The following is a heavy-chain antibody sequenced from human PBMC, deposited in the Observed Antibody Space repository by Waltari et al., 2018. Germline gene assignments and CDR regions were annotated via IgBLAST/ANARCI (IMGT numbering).Heavy chain of an antibody. CDR2: LSGSGATT. V-gene: IGHV3-23*01. CDR1: GLRLRGFS. D-gene: IGHD5-12*01. CDR3: AKAFRGYSGSYFDI. Sequence: QLLESGGGLVQPGGSLRPSCAATGLRLRGFSMHWVRQAPGKGLEWVSGLSGSGATTYYADSVRGRFTVSRDNSRNTVDLQMNSLRAEDTAVYYCAKAFRGYSGSYFDIWGRGTLVAVS. J-gene: IGHJ4*02.